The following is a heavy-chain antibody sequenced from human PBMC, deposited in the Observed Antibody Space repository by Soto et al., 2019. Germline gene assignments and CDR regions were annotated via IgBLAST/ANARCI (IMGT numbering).Heavy chain of an antibody. D-gene: IGHD6-13*01. CDR3: ARKEQQLVRQGYYFDY. V-gene: IGHV4-38-2*01. CDR2: IYHSGST. Sequence: SETLSLTCAVSGYSISSGYYWGWIRQPPGKGLEWIGSIYHSGSTYYNPSLKSRVTISVDTSKNQFSLKLSSVTAADTAVYYCARKEQQLVRQGYYFDYWGQGTLVTVS. J-gene: IGHJ4*02. CDR1: GYSISSGYY.